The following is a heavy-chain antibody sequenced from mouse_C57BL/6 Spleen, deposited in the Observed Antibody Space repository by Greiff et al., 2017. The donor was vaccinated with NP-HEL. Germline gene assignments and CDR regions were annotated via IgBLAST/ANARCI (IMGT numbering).Heavy chain of an antibody. CDR3: ARPYYYGITYYAMDY. Sequence: QVQLQQPGAELVKPGASVKLSCKASGYTFTSYWMHWVKQRPGQGLEWIGMIHPNSGSTNYNEKFKSKATLTVDKSSSTAYMQLSILTSEDSAVYYCARPYYYGITYYAMDYWGQGTSVTVAS. V-gene: IGHV1-64*01. CDR2: IHPNSGST. CDR1: GYTFTSYW. D-gene: IGHD1-1*01. J-gene: IGHJ4*01.